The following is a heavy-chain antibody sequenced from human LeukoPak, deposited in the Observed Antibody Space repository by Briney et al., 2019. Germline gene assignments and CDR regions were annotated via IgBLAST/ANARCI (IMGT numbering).Heavy chain of an antibody. J-gene: IGHJ3*01. CDR3: ARSAHYYYDSANGVAFDV. Sequence: SETLSLTRSVSGGSISSYYWSWIRQPPGKGLEWIGNIFYTGSTKYNPSLKSRVTISVDTSKNQISLKLSSVTAADTAMYYCARSAHYYYDSANGVAFDVWGQGTMVTVSS. CDR2: IFYTGST. V-gene: IGHV4-59*01. D-gene: IGHD3-22*01. CDR1: GGSISSYY.